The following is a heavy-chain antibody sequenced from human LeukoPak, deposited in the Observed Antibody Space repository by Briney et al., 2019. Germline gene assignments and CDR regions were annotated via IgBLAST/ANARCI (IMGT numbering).Heavy chain of an antibody. V-gene: IGHV3-23*01. CDR2: ISGRGGRT. J-gene: IGHJ4*02. Sequence: GGSLRLSCAASGFTFSSYAMSWVRQAPGKGLEWVSAISGRGGRTYYADSVKGRFTISRDNSKNTLYLQMNSLRAEDTAVYYWAKMGGDYGGLDYWGQGTLVTVSS. CDR3: AKMGGDYGGLDY. D-gene: IGHD4-17*01. CDR1: GFTFSSYA.